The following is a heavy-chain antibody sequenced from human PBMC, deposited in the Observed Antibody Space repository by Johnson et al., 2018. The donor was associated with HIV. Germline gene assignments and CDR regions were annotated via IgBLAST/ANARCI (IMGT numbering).Heavy chain of an antibody. CDR1: GFTFSSYA. J-gene: IGHJ3*02. D-gene: IGHD6-13*01. CDR3: ARDRRQQLVPGGAFYI. CDR2: ISYDGSNK. V-gene: IGHV3-30-3*01. Sequence: QVQLVESGGGLVQPGGSLRLSCAASGFTFSSYAMHWVRQAPGKGLEWVAVISYDGSNKYYADSVKGRFTISRDNAKNSLYLQMNSLRAEDTAVYYCARDRRQQLVPGGAFYIGGQGTMVTVSS.